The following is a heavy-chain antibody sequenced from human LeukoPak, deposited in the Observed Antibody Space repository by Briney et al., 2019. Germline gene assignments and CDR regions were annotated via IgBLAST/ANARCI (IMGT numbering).Heavy chain of an antibody. J-gene: IGHJ4*02. CDR2: ISYDGIDK. CDR3: AKGSCSSTPCLKTD. Sequence: GGSLRLSCAASGFTFSSYAMHWVRQTPGKGLEWVAVISYDGIDKYYADSVKGRFTISRDNSKNTLYLQVNSLKSEDTAVYYCAKGSCSSTPCLKTDWGQGAPVTVSS. V-gene: IGHV3-30*18. CDR1: GFTFSSYA. D-gene: IGHD2-2*01.